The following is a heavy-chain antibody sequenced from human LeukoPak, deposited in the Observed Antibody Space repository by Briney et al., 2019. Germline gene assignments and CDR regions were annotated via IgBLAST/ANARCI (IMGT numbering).Heavy chain of an antibody. J-gene: IGHJ4*02. Sequence: GASVKVSCKASGGTFSSYAISWVRQAPGQGLEWMGGIIPIFGTANYAQKFQGRVTITADESTSTAYMELSSLRPEDTAVYYCATPLLSGYSNNVYYFDYWGQGTLVTVSS. CDR2: IIPIFGTA. V-gene: IGHV1-69*01. CDR3: ATPLLSGYSNNVYYFDY. CDR1: GGTFSSYA. D-gene: IGHD4-11*01.